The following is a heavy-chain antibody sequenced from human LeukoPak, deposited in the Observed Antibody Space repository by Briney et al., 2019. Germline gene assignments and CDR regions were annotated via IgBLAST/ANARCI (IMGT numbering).Heavy chain of an antibody. J-gene: IGHJ6*03. CDR2: INPNSGGT. D-gene: IGHD3-3*01. CDR1: GYTFTGYY. V-gene: IGHV1-2*02. CDR3: ARGDYDFWSGYYVLLGVDYYYMDV. Sequence: GASVKVSCKASGYTFTGYYLHWVRQAPGQGLEWMGWINPNSGGTNYAQKLQGRVTMTTDTSTSTAYMELRSLRSDDTAVYYCARGDYDFWSGYYVLLGVDYYYMDVWGKGTTVTVSS.